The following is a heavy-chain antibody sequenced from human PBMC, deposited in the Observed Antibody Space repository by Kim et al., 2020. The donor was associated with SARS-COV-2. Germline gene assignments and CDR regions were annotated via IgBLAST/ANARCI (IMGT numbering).Heavy chain of an antibody. J-gene: IGHJ6*02. D-gene: IGHD1-26*01. CDR3: ARERGGYRYSGNSNYYGMDV. CDR2: ISYDGSNK. CDR1: GLTFSNYA. V-gene: IGHV3-30*04. Sequence: GGSLRLSCPASGLTFSNYAMHWVRQAPGKGLEWVAIISYDGSNKYYADSVKGRFTISRDDSRNTLYLQMNSLRAEDTAVYYCARERGGYRYSGNSNYYGMDVCGQGTTVTVFS.